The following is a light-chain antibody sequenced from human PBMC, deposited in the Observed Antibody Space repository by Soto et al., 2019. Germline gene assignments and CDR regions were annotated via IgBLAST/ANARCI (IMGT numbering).Light chain of an antibody. J-gene: IGKJ1*01. V-gene: IGKV1-5*03. CDR1: QSISTW. CDR3: QQYNSYSPT. Sequence: DIQMTQSPSTLSASVGDRVTITCRASQSISTWLAWYQQEPGKAPKLLIHKASSLQSGVPSRFSGSGSGTDFTLTISSLHPDDCATYYFQQYNSYSPTFGQGTRVEIK. CDR2: KAS.